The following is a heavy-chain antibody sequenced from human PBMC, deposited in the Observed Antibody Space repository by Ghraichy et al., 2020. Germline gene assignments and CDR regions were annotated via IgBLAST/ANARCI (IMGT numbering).Heavy chain of an antibody. D-gene: IGHD3-3*01. CDR2: ISSNGGST. CDR3: ARRGGYYDFWSGPMDV. J-gene: IGHJ6*03. Sequence: GGSLRLSCAASGFTFSSYAMHWVRQAPGKGLEYVSAISSNGGSTYYADSVKGRFTISRDNSKNTLYLQMGSLRAEDMAVYYCARRGGYYDFWSGPMDVWGKGTTVT. CDR1: GFTFSSYA. V-gene: IGHV3-64*02.